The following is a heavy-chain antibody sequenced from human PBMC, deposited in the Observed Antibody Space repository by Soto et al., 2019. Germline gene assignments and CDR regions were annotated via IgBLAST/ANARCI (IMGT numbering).Heavy chain of an antibody. J-gene: IGHJ6*02. CDR2: ISYDGSNK. V-gene: IGHV3-30-3*01. CDR1: GFTFSSYA. Sequence: QVQLVESGGGVVQPGRSLRLSCAASGFTFSSYAMHWVRHAPGKGLEWVAVISYDGSNKYYADSVKGRFTISRDNSKNTLYLQMNSLRAEDTAVYYCARIYYYYYGMDVWGQGTTVTVSS. CDR3: ARIYYYYYGMDV.